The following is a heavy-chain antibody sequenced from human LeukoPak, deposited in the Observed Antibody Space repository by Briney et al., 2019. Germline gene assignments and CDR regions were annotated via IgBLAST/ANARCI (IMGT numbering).Heavy chain of an antibody. Sequence: PGGSLRLSCAASGFTFSGSAMHWVRQAPGKGLEWVAFIRYDGSNKYYADSVKGRFTISRDNSKNTLYLQMNSLRAEDTAVYYCAFDSSGYKTDAFDIWGQGTMVTVSS. D-gene: IGHD3-22*01. CDR1: GFTFSGSA. CDR2: IRYDGSNK. CDR3: AFDSSGYKTDAFDI. J-gene: IGHJ3*02. V-gene: IGHV3-30*02.